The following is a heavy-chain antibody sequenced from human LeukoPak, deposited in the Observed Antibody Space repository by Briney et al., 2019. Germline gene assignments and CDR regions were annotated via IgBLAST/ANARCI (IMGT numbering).Heavy chain of an antibody. J-gene: IGHJ4*02. CDR2: INHSGST. CDR3: ARGRGIAAAGLLDY. CDR1: GGSISSSSYY. V-gene: IGHV4-39*07. D-gene: IGHD6-13*01. Sequence: PSETLSLTCTVSGGSISSSSYYWGWIRQPPGKGLEWIGEINHSGSTNYNPSLKSRVTISVDTSKNQFSLKLSAVTAADTAVYYCARGRGIAAAGLLDYWGQGTLVTVSS.